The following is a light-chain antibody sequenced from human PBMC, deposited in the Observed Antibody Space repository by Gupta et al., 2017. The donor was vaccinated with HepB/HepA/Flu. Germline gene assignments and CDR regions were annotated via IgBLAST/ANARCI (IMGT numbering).Light chain of an antibody. CDR1: SSDVGGYKY. CDR3: SSYTSRDTWV. J-gene: IGLJ3*02. V-gene: IGLV2-14*03. Sequence: QPALTQPASVSGSPGQSITISCTGSSSDVGGYKYVSWYQQHPGKAPKLMIYDVGNRPSGVSNRFSGSKSGNTASLTISGLQAEDEADYYCSSYTSRDTWVFGGGTKLTVL. CDR2: DVG.